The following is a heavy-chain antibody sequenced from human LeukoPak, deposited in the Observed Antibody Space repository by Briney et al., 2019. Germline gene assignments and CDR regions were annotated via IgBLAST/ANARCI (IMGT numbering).Heavy chain of an antibody. Sequence: SETLSLTCTVSGGSISSGGYYWSWIRQPPGKGLEWIGEINHSGSTNYNPSLKSRVTMSVDTSKNQFSLKLSSVTAADTAVYYCARVSGITDAFDIWGQGTMVTVSS. CDR1: GGSISSGGYY. CDR2: INHSGST. CDR3: ARVSGITDAFDI. J-gene: IGHJ3*02. D-gene: IGHD1-14*01. V-gene: IGHV4-39*07.